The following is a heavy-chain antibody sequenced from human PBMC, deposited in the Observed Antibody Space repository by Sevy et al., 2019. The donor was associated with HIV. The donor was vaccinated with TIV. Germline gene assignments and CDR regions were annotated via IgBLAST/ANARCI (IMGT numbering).Heavy chain of an antibody. D-gene: IGHD2-15*01. Sequence: GGSLRLSCAASGFPFSNYAMSWIRQAPGKGLEWVSTLIGGGSRTYYADSVTGRFTISRDNSKNTLYLQMNGLRADDRAIYYCAKRRVQSGLSGGGANYGWDVCGHGTTVTVSS. CDR2: LIGGGSRT. CDR3: AKRRVQSGLSGGGANYGWDV. CDR1: GFPFSNYA. V-gene: IGHV3-23*01. J-gene: IGHJ6*02.